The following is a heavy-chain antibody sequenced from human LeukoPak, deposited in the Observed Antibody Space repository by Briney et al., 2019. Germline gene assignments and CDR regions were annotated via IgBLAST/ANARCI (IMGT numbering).Heavy chain of an antibody. D-gene: IGHD1-26*01. Sequence: GGSLTLSCAASGFTFSSYGMHWLRQAPGKGLEGFTLIWYDGSNKFYADSVKGRFTISRDNSKNTLYLQMNSLRAEDTAVYYCARETTTFDYWGQGTLVTVSS. V-gene: IGHV3-33*01. CDR1: GFTFSSYG. CDR2: IWYDGSNK. J-gene: IGHJ4*02. CDR3: ARETTTFDY.